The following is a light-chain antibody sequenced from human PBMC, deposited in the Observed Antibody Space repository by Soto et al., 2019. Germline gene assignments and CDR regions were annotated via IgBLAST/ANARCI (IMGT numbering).Light chain of an antibody. J-gene: IGLJ1*01. V-gene: IGLV2-11*01. CDR3: CSYARTTHV. CDR1: TSDIGGYKY. Sequence: QSALTQPPSVSGSPGQSVTISCTGTTSDIGGYKYVSWYQQLPGKAPKLMIFDVTKRPSGVPDRFSGSNSGNTASLTISGLQAEDDAIYYCCSYARTTHVFGTGTKVTVL. CDR2: DVT.